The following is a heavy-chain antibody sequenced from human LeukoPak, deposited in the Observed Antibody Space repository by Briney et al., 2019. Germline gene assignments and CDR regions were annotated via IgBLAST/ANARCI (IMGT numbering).Heavy chain of an antibody. J-gene: IGHJ4*02. D-gene: IGHD6-13*01. CDR2: IHHSGST. CDR1: GASISSYY. Sequence: SETLSLTCTVSGASISSYYWIWIRQSPGKGLEWIGEIHHSGSTKYNPSLKSRVTISVDTSKNRFSLKVSSLTAADTAVYYCARGVRQYVAAPGYWGRGTLVTVSS. CDR3: ARGVRQYVAAPGY. V-gene: IGHV4-34*01.